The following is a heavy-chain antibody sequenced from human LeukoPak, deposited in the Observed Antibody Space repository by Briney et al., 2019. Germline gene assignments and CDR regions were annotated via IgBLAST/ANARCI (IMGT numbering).Heavy chain of an antibody. CDR1: GGSISSSSYY. J-gene: IGHJ4*02. Sequence: SETLSFTCTVSGGSISSSSYYWGWIRQPPGRGLEWIGSFYYSGSTYYNPSLRSRVTISVDTSKNQFSLRLSSVTATDTAVYYCARRLAGTEDYWGQGTLVTVSS. V-gene: IGHV4-39*01. CDR2: FYYSGST. CDR3: ARRLAGTEDY. D-gene: IGHD6-13*01.